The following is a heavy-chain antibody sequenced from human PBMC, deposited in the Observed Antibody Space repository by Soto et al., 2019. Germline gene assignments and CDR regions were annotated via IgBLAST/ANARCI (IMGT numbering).Heavy chain of an antibody. D-gene: IGHD5-12*01. CDR2: IIPIFGTA. V-gene: IGHV1-69*13. J-gene: IGHJ4*02. CDR3: AREMATIRDGDYFDY. Sequence: SVKVSCKASGGTFSSYAISWVRQAPGQGLEWMGGIIPIFGTANYAQKFQGRVTITADESTSTAYMELSSLRSEDTAVYYCAREMATIRDGDYFDYWGQGTLVTVS. CDR1: GGTFSSYA.